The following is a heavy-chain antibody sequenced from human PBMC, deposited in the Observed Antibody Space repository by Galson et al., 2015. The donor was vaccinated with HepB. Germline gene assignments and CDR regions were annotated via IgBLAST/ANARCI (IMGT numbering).Heavy chain of an antibody. J-gene: IGHJ4*02. Sequence: SLRLSCAASGFTFNNYAMTWVRQVPGKGLEWVSGISVSGDSTFYADSVRGRFTISRDNSKNMLYLQMNSLRVEDTAVYYCAKSSPVWGGHTYFDYWGQGTLVTVSS. CDR2: ISVSGDST. V-gene: IGHV3-23*01. D-gene: IGHD3-16*01. CDR1: GFTFNNYA. CDR3: AKSSPVWGGHTYFDY.